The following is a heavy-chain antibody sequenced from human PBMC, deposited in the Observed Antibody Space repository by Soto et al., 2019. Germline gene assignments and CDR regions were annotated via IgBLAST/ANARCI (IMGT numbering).Heavy chain of an antibody. CDR2: IYYSGST. D-gene: IGHD6-6*01. CDR3: ARDRMEQLVPFGMDV. J-gene: IGHJ6*02. CDR1: GVSISSGGYY. V-gene: IGHV4-31*03. Sequence: PSETLSLTCTVSGVSISSGGYYWSWIRQHPGKGLEWIGYIYYSGSTYYNPSLKSRVTISVDTSKNQFSLKLSSVTAADTAVYYCARDRMEQLVPFGMDVWGRGTTVTVSS.